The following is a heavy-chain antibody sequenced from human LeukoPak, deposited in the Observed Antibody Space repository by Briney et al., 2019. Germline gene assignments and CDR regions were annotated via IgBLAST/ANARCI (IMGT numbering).Heavy chain of an antibody. D-gene: IGHD3-3*02. J-gene: IGHJ4*02. CDR1: GGTFSNYA. CDR2: INPNSGGT. CDR3: ARDISGVGNY. Sequence: ASVKVSCKASGGTFSNYAISWVRQAPGQGLEWMGRINPNSGGTNYAQKFQGRVTMTRDTSTSTAYMEMSSLRSDDTAVYYCARDISGVGNYWGQGTLVTVSS. V-gene: IGHV1-2*02.